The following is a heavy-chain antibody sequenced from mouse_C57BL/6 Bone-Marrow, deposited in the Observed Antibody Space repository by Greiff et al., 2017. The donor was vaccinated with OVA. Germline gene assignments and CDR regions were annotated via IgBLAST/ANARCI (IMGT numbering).Heavy chain of an antibody. CDR2: INPSSGYT. J-gene: IGHJ4*01. CDR3: ATSNYAMDY. Sequence: QVQLKESGAELAKPGASVKLSCKASGYTFTSYWMHWVKQRPGQGLVWIGYINPSSGYTKYNQKFKDKATLTADKSSSTAYMQLSSLTYEDSAVYYCATSNYAMDYWGQGTSVTVSS. CDR1: GYTFTSYW. V-gene: IGHV1-7*01. D-gene: IGHD5-1*01.